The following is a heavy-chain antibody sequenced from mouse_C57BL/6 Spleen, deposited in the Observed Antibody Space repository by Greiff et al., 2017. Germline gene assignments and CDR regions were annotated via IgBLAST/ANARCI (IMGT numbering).Heavy chain of an antibody. D-gene: IGHD2-4*01. CDR1: GFTFSSYA. CDR2: ISDGGSYT. J-gene: IGHJ4*01. Sequence: EVMLVESGGGLVKPGGSLKLSCAASGFTFSSYAMSWVRQTPEKRLEWVATISDGGSYTYYPDNVKGRFTISRDNAKNNLYLQMSHLKSEDTAMYYCARDENYDYEEIYYYAMDYWGQGTSVTVSS. V-gene: IGHV5-4*01. CDR3: ARDENYDYEEIYYYAMDY.